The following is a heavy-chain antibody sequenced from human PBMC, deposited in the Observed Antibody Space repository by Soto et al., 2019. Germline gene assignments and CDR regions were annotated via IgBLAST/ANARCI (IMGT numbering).Heavy chain of an antibody. V-gene: IGHV1-69*12. CDR3: ARRGYCISTCCPDPQRGYYYYYGMDV. CDR1: GGTFSSYA. Sequence: QVQLVQSGAEVKKPGSSVKVSCKASGGTFSSYAISWVRQAPGQGLEWMGGIIPIFGTANYAQKFQGRVTITADESTSTAYMELSSLRSEDTAVYYCARRGYCISTCCPDPQRGYYYYYGMDVWGQGTTVTVSS. D-gene: IGHD2-2*01. CDR2: IIPIFGTA. J-gene: IGHJ6*02.